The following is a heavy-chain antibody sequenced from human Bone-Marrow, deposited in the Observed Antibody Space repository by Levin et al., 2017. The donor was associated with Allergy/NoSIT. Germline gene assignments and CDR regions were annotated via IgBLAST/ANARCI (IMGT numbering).Heavy chain of an antibody. J-gene: IGHJ2*01. D-gene: IGHD4-17*01. V-gene: IGHV3-9*01. CDR2: INWDGGKI. CDR1: GFTFDTYA. Sequence: SLKISCAASGFTFDTYAMHWVRQAPGKGLEWVSGINWDGGKIAYADSVKGRFSVSRDSATNTFHLQMSSLRPEDTALYYCVKDAASYGDIVTWYFDLWGRGTQVTVYS. CDR3: VKDAASYGDIVTWYFDL.